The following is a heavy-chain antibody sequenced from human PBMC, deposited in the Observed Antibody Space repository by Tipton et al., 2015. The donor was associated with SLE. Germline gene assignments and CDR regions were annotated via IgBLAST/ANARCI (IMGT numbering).Heavy chain of an antibody. CDR1: GYTFTTYG. D-gene: IGHD5-18*01. J-gene: IGHJ4*02. V-gene: IGHV1-18*01. CDR2: IGTYNGNT. Sequence: QSGAEVKKPGASVRVSCKASGYTFTTYGISWVRQAPGQGLEWMGWIGTYNGNTNYAQKLQGRVTMTSDTSTSTAYMELRSLRSGDTAIYYCARVRVDTAMGVFDFWGQGTLVTVSS. CDR3: ARVRVDTAMGVFDF.